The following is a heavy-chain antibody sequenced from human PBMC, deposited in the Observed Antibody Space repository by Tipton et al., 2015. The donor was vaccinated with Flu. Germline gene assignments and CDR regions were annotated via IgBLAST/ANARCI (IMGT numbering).Heavy chain of an antibody. D-gene: IGHD4-23*01. CDR3: PGAVYGGNGVYFDN. V-gene: IGHV4-31*03. J-gene: IGHJ4*02. Sequence: TLSLTCTVSGDSLSSGDYHWSWIRQHPGKGLEWIGYIYHSGSTYYIPSLKSRLTISVDTSKNQFSLTLSSVTAAGTAVYYCPGAVYGGNGVYFDNWGQGPLVPVS. CDR2: IYHSGST. CDR1: GDSLSSGDYH.